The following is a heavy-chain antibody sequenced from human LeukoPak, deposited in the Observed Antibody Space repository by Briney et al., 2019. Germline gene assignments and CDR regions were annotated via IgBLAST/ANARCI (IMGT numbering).Heavy chain of an antibody. J-gene: IGHJ4*02. CDR2: ISWNSGSI. CDR1: GFTFDDYA. V-gene: IGHV3-9*01. CDR3: AKGYCSSTSCYFDY. D-gene: IGHD2-2*01. Sequence: PGRSLRLSCAASGFTFDDYAMHWVRQAPGKGLEWVSGISWNSGSIGYADSVKGRFTISRDNAKSSLYLQMNSLRAEDTALYYCAKGYCSSTSCYFDYWGQGTLVTVSS.